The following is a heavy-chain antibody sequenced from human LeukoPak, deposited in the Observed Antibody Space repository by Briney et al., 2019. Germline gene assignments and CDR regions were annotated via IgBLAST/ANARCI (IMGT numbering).Heavy chain of an antibody. V-gene: IGHV3-23*01. J-gene: IGHJ5*02. CDR2: ISGSGGST. CDR3: ARDYPRTLPAAMRWNWFDP. CDR1: GFTFSSYA. Sequence: GGSLRLSCAASGFTFSSYAMSWVRQAPGKGLEWVSAISGSGGSTYYADSVKGRFTISRDNSKNTLYLQMNSLRAEDTAVYYCARDYPRTLPAAMRWNWFDPWGQGTLVTVSS. D-gene: IGHD2-2*01.